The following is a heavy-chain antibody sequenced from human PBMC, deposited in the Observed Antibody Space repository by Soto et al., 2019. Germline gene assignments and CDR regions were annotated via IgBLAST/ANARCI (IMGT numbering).Heavy chain of an antibody. CDR2: INHSGST. J-gene: IGHJ6*02. CDR3: ARGGRRGIWFGELLAADYYYGMDV. Sequence: QVQLQQWGAGLLKPSETLSLTCAVYGGSFSGYYWSWIRQPPGKGLEWIGEINHSGSTNYNPSLKSRVTISVDTSKNQFSLKLSAVTAADTAVYYCARGGRRGIWFGELLAADYYYGMDVWGQGTTVTVSS. D-gene: IGHD3-10*01. V-gene: IGHV4-34*01. CDR1: GGSFSGYY.